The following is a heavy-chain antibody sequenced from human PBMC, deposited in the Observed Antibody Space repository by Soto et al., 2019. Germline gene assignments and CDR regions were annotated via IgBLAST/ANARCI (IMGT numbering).Heavy chain of an antibody. Sequence: ASVKVSCKASGYTFTSYFIHWVRQAPGQGLEWMGIINPSGGNTIYAQKFQGRVTLTRDTSTSAVYMELSSLRSEDTAMYYCARACICGVNLRHWFDSWGQGTLVTVSS. J-gene: IGHJ5*01. CDR1: GYTFTSYF. CDR3: ARACICGVNLRHWFDS. CDR2: INPSGGNT. V-gene: IGHV1-46*03. D-gene: IGHD2-8*02.